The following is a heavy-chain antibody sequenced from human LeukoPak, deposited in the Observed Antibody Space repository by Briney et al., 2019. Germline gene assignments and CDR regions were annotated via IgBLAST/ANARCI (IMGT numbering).Heavy chain of an antibody. CDR1: GFTFSSYS. D-gene: IGHD1-1*01. CDR3: ARDGATGTTLDY. Sequence: GGSLRLSCAASGFTFSSYSMNWVRQAPGKGLEWVSSISSSSNYIYYADSVKGRFTISRDNAKNSLYLQMNSLRAEDTAVYYCARDGATGTTLDYWGQGTLVTVSS. CDR2: ISSSSNYI. J-gene: IGHJ4*02. V-gene: IGHV3-21*01.